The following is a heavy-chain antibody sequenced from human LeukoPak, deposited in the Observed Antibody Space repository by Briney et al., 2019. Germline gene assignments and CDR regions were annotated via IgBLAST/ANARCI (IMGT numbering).Heavy chain of an antibody. Sequence: GGSLRLSCAASRFTFSSYAMTWVRQAPGKGLEWVSSISNSGGETYHADSVKGRFTISRDNSKNTLYLQMNSLRAEDTAVYYCARYIGYCNGYSCDRYFQHWGQGTLVTVSS. CDR1: RFTFSSYA. J-gene: IGHJ1*01. V-gene: IGHV3-23*01. CDR3: ARYIGYCNGYSCDRYFQH. CDR2: ISNSGGET. D-gene: IGHD2-15*01.